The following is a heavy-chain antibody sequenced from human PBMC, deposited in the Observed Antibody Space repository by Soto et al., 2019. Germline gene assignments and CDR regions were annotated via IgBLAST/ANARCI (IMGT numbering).Heavy chain of an antibody. CDR3: ARKDDYYDY. J-gene: IGHJ4*02. Sequence: SETLSLTCTVSGDSISSNYWSWIRQPPGKGLEWVGYISNSGYTNYNPSLKSRVTISVDTSKNQFSLRLSSVTAADPAVYYCARKDDYYDYWGQGTRVTVCS. V-gene: IGHV4-59*01. CDR2: ISNSGYT. CDR1: GDSISSNY.